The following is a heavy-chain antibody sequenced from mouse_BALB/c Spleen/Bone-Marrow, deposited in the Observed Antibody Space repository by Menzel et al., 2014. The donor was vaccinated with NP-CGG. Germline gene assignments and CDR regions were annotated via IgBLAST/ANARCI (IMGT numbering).Heavy chain of an antibody. J-gene: IGHJ1*01. CDR1: GFAFSSYD. V-gene: IGHV5-12-1*01. Sequence: EVQLQQSGGGLVKPGGSLKLSCAASGFAFSSYDMSWVRQTPEKRLEWVAYISGGGGSTYYPDTVKGRFTISRDNAKNTLYLQMTSLKSEDTAMYYCARVYGWYFDVWGAGTTVTVSS. CDR3: ARVYGWYFDV. CDR2: ISGGGGST. D-gene: IGHD1-1*01.